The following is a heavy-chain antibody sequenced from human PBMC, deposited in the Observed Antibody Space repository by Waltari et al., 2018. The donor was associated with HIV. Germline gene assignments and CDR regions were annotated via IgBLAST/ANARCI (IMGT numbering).Heavy chain of an antibody. CDR3: AKDRAVEMATIYR. Sequence: QVQLVESGGGVVQPGGSLRLSCAASGFTFSSYGMPWVRTAPGKGLEWVSFIRYDGSNKYYADSVKGRFTISRDNSKNTLYLQMNSLRAEDTAVYYCAKDRAVEMATIYRWGQGTLVTVSS. V-gene: IGHV3-30*02. CDR2: IRYDGSNK. D-gene: IGHD5-12*01. J-gene: IGHJ4*02. CDR1: GFTFSSYG.